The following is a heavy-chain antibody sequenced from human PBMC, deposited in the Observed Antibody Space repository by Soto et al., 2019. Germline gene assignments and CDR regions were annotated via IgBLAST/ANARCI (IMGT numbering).Heavy chain of an antibody. D-gene: IGHD3-10*01. Sequence: QVQLQESGPGLVKASQTLSLTCNVSGGSISSGGYYWTWIRQHPGKGLEWIGNIHHSGSTFYNPSLKSRVSISVDTSKNQFSLKLSSVTAPDTAVYFCVRGVLSWGQGTLGTVSS. CDR3: VRGVLS. CDR1: GGSISSGGYY. V-gene: IGHV4-31*03. CDR2: IHHSGST. J-gene: IGHJ1*01.